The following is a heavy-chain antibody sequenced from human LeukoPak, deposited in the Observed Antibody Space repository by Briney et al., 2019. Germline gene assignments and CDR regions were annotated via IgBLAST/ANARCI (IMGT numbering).Heavy chain of an antibody. CDR1: GGTLSSYA. Sequence: SVKVSCKASGGTLSSYAISWVRQAPGQGLEWMGGILPFFGTANYAQKFQDRVTITADESTSTAYMELSSLRSEDTAMYFCARDLGEGGAFDVWGQGTMVTVSS. CDR3: ARDLGEGGAFDV. CDR2: ILPFFGTA. D-gene: IGHD3-16*01. J-gene: IGHJ3*01. V-gene: IGHV1-69*01.